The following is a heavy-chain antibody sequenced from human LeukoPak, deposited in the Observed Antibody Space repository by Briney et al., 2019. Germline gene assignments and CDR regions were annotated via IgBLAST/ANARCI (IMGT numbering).Heavy chain of an antibody. CDR1: GFTFEDSA. J-gene: IGHJ4*02. Sequence: GGSLRLSCSGSGFTFEDSAMYWVRQTPGKGLEWVSLISGDGSRTYYGDSVKGRFTISRVNGKNSLYLQMDTLRTEDTALYYCGKGYNSDYSGPPHFWGQGTLVTVSS. D-gene: IGHD3-22*01. CDR2: ISGDGSRT. V-gene: IGHV3-43*02. CDR3: GKGYNSDYSGPPHF.